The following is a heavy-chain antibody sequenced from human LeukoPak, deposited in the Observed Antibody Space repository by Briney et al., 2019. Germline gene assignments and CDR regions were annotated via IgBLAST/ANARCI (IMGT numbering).Heavy chain of an antibody. CDR3: ARDSNTAMVTYFDY. J-gene: IGHJ4*02. CDR1: GGTFTSYA. D-gene: IGHD5-18*01. CDR2: IIPIFGTA. V-gene: IGHV1-69*13. Sequence: SVKVSCKASGGTFTSYAISWVRQAPGQGHEWMGGIIPIFGTANYAQKFQGRVTITADESTSTAYMELSSLRSEDTAVYYCARDSNTAMVTYFDYWGQGTLVTVSS.